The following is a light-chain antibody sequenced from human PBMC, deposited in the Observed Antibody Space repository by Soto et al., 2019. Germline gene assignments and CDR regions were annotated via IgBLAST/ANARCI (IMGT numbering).Light chain of an antibody. V-gene: IGLV1-44*01. J-gene: IGLJ2*01. CDR1: SSNIGSNT. CDR3: AAWDDSLNGVA. CDR2: SNN. Sequence: QPVLTQPPSASGTPGQRVTISCSGSSSNIGSNTVNWYQQLPGTAPKLLIYSNNQRPSGVPDRFSGSKSGTSASLAISGLRYEDEADYYCAAWDDSLNGVAFGGGTKLTVL.